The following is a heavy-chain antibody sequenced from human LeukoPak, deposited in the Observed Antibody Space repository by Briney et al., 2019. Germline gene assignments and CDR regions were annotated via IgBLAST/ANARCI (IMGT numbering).Heavy chain of an antibody. CDR1: GCTFTSYG. CDR2: ISAYNGNT. J-gene: IGHJ4*02. Sequence: ASVKVSCKASGCTFTSYGISWVRQAPGQGLEWMGWISAYNGNTNYAQKLQGRVTMTTDTSTSTAYMELRSLRSDDTAVYYCAREIQLWPSFDYWGQGTLVTVSS. V-gene: IGHV1-18*01. CDR3: AREIQLWPSFDY. D-gene: IGHD5-18*01.